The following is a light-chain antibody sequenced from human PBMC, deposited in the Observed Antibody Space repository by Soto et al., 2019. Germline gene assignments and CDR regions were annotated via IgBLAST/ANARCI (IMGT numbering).Light chain of an antibody. CDR1: QCLLNRNGYSN. CDR3: LQYLNRPVT. V-gene: IGKV2-28*01. Sequence: IVLAQCSLSLPVSPGEPASISLRSSQCLLNRNGYSNMDWYLQRPGQSPRLLIYLGSNRASGIPDRFSGSGSGTDFTLKISRVEAEDVGVYYCLQYLNRPVTFGQGTRLEIK. CDR2: LGS. J-gene: IGKJ5*01.